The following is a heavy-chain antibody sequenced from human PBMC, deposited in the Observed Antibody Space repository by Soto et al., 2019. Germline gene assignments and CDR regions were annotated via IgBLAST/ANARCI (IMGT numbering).Heavy chain of an antibody. J-gene: IGHJ5*02. Sequence: EVRLLESGGGLAQPGGSLRLSCAASGFTFSSSAMNWVRQAPGKGLEWVSSIRVGGGDTFYADSVRGRFTVSRDISSNTLYLQMNSLRAEDTVIYYCANCSVGTVRSSGWCNWFDPWGQGTLVTVSS. CDR1: GFTFSSSA. D-gene: IGHD6-19*01. V-gene: IGHV3-23*01. CDR2: IRVGGGDT. CDR3: ANCSVGTVRSSGWCNWFDP.